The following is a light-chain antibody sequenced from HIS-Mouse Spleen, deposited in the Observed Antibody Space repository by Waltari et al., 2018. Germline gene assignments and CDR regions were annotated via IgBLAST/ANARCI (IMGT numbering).Light chain of an antibody. CDR1: SSDVGGYNY. V-gene: IGLV2-8*01. CDR3: SSYAGSNIYV. J-gene: IGLJ1*01. Sequence: QSALTQPPSASGSPGQSVTISCTGTSSDVGGYNYVSWYQQHPGKAPKLMIYEVSKRPSGVPDRFSCSKSGNTASLTVSGLQAEDEADYYCSSYAGSNIYVFGTGTKVTVL. CDR2: EVS.